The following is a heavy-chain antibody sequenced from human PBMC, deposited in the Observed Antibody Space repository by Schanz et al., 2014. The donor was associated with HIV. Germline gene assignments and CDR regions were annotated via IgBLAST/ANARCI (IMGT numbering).Heavy chain of an antibody. J-gene: IGHJ4*02. CDR1: GFSFSDYH. D-gene: IGHD3-10*01. V-gene: IGHV3-11*01. CDR3: ARLRGFLWFGDHPYSFDY. CDR2: LSGSGSNN. Sequence: VQLVESGGGLVQPGGSLRLSCTASGFSFSDYHMSWIRQAPGKGLEWVSSLSGSGSNNYYADSVKGRFTISRDNGKNSRFLQMNSLRAEDTAVYYCARLRGFLWFGDHPYSFDYWGQGTLVTVSS.